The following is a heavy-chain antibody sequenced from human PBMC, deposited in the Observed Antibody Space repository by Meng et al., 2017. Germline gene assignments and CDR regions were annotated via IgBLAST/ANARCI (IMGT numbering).Heavy chain of an antibody. CDR1: GYTFTSYA. CDR3: ERVMRIQLWSHWVVDFDI. D-gene: IGHD5-18*01. CDR2: INAGNGNT. V-gene: IGHV1-3*01. Sequence: ASVKVSCKASGYTFTSYAMHWVRQAPGQRLEWMGWINAGNGNTKYSQKFHGRVTITRDTSASTAYMELSRLRSDDTAVYYCERVMRIQLWSHWVVDFDIWGQGTMVTVSS. J-gene: IGHJ3*02.